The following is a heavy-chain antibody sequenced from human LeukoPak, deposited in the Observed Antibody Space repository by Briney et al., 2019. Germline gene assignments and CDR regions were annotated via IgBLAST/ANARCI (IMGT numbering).Heavy chain of an antibody. CDR2: ISSSGSTI. Sequence: GGSLRLSCAASGFTFSSYEMNWVRQAPGKGLEWVSYISSSGSTIYYADSVKGRFTISRDNAKNSLYPQMNSLRAEDTAVYYCARVRGAGYYGSGLDYWGQGTLVTVSS. J-gene: IGHJ4*02. CDR3: ARVRGAGYYGSGLDY. CDR1: GFTFSSYE. D-gene: IGHD3-10*01. V-gene: IGHV3-48*03.